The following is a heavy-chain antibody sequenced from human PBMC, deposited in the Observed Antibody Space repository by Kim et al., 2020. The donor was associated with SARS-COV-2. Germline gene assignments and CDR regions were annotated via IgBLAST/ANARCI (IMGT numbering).Heavy chain of an antibody. CDR2: IRSDESKR. CDR3: ARNYGSATMIGDV. Sequence: GGSLRLSCTASGFTFSPFAMNWVRQAPGKGLEWVAVIRSDESKRYYAESVKDRFTISRDNSKNTLYLQMNSLRAEDTAIYFCARNYGSATMIGDVWGLGT. V-gene: IGHV3-33*01. J-gene: IGHJ3*01. CDR1: GFTFSPFA. D-gene: IGHD3-10*01.